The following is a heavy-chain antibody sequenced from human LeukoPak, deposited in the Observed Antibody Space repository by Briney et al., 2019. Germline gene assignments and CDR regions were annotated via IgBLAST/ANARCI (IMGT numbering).Heavy chain of an antibody. J-gene: IGHJ4*02. CDR2: IYYTGST. V-gene: IGHV4-39*01. D-gene: IGHD2-2*01. Sequence: PSETLSLTCSVSGDSISSSDYYCDWIRQPPGKGLEWIGAIYYTGSTYYNPSLKGRVTISGDTSKNQCSLKLSSVTAADTAVYYCARQNKPARPSFDNWGQGTLLTVSS. CDR1: GDSISSSDYY. CDR3: ARQNKPARPSFDN.